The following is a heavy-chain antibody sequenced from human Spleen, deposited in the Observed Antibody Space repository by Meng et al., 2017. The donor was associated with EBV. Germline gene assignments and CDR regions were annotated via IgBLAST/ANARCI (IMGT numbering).Heavy chain of an antibody. J-gene: IGHJ4*02. V-gene: IGHV4-61*01. CDR2: VYNTGRGT. D-gene: IGHD6-19*01. CDR3: AGTYSSGWDYYFHY. Sequence: QVQLQESGPGLVKPSDTLSLTCTVSGDSVSSSYYYWSWIRQPPGRRLEWIGYVYNTGRGTNYNPSLNGRVTISVDTSKNQFSLKLISVTAADAAVYYCAGTYSSGWDYYFHYWGQGTLVTVSS. CDR1: GDSVSSSYYY.